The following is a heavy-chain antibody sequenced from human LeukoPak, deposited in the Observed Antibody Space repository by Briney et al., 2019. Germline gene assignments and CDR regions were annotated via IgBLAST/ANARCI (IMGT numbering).Heavy chain of an antibody. Sequence: RAGGSLGLSCAASGFTFSSYAMHWVRQAPGKGLEWVAVISYDGSNKYYADSVKGRFTISRDNSKNTLYLQMNSLRAEDTAVYYCARGRYCSGGSCYRYYYYYYMDVWGKGTTVTVSS. CDR1: GFTFSSYA. D-gene: IGHD2-15*01. CDR3: ARGRYCSGGSCYRYYYYYYMDV. J-gene: IGHJ6*03. V-gene: IGHV3-30*04. CDR2: ISYDGSNK.